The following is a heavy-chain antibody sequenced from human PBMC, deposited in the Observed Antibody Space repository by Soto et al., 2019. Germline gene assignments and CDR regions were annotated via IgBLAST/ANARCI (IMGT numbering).Heavy chain of an antibody. D-gene: IGHD2-15*01. CDR2: ISAYNGNT. CDR1: GYTFTSYG. V-gene: IGHV1-18*01. Sequence: QVQLVQSGAEVKKPGASVKVSCKASGYTFTSYGISWVRQAPGQGLEWMGWISAYNGNTNYAQKLQGRVTMTTDTSTSTGYMELRSLRSDDTAVYYCARYCSGGSRRSYYYYYYMDVWGKGTTVTVSS. J-gene: IGHJ6*03. CDR3: ARYCSGGSRRSYYYYYYMDV.